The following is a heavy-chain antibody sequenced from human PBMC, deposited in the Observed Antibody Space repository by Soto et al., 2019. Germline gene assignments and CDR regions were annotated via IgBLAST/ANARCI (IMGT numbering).Heavy chain of an antibody. CDR1: GYTFTSYA. J-gene: IGHJ3*02. CDR3: ARDGWAYYDFWSGYKSESAFDI. V-gene: IGHV1-3*01. D-gene: IGHD3-3*01. CDR2: INAGNGNT. Sequence: GASVKVSCKASGYTFTSYAMHWVRQAPGQRLEWMGWINAGNGNTKYSQKFQGRVTITRDTSASTAYMELSSLRSEDTAVYYCARDGWAYYDFWSGYKSESAFDIWGQGTMVTV.